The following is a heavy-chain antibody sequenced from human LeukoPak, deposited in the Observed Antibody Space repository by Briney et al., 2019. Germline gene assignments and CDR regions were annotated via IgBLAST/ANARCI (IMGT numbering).Heavy chain of an antibody. D-gene: IGHD1-1*01. CDR3: ARDLNEARFDP. CDR2: ISSSSSYI. Sequence: GGSLRLSCAASGFTFSSYSMNWVRQAPGKGLEWVSSISSSSSYIYYADSVKGRFTISRDNAKNSLYLQMNSLRAEDTAVYYCARDLNEARFDPWGQGTLVTVSS. J-gene: IGHJ5*02. V-gene: IGHV3-21*01. CDR1: GFTFSSYS.